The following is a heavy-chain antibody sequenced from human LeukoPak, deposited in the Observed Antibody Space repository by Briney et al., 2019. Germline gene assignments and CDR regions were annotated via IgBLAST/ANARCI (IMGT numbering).Heavy chain of an antibody. J-gene: IGHJ5*02. V-gene: IGHV4-59*01. Sequence: PSETLSLTCTVSGGSISSYYWSWIRQPPGKGLEWIGYIYYSGSTNYNPSLKSRITISVDTSKNQFSLKLSSVTAADTAVYYSARKGHDYGDYGDWFDPWGQGTLVTVSS. CDR2: IYYSGST. CDR3: ARKGHDYGDYGDWFDP. D-gene: IGHD4-17*01. CDR1: GGSISSYY.